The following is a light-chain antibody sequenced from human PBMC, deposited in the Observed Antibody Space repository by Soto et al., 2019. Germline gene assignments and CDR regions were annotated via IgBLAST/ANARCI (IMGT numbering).Light chain of an antibody. Sequence: EIVLTQSPGILSLSPGERASLSCGASQSISSSFLAWYQQKPGQSPWLLIYGASSRATGIPDRFSGRGSGTDFTLTISRLEPEDFAVYYCQQYAGSFGGGTKVDI. V-gene: IGKV3-20*01. CDR2: GAS. J-gene: IGKJ4*02. CDR3: QQYAGS. CDR1: QSISSSF.